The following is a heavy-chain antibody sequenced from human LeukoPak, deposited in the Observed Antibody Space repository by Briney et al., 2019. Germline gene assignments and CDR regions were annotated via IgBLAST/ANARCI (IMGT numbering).Heavy chain of an antibody. CDR3: AKMRTLLVIKKGYAFDI. V-gene: IGHV7-4-1*02. CDR1: GYTFTNYA. D-gene: IGHD6-13*01. CDR2: INTNTGNP. J-gene: IGHJ3*02. Sequence: GASVKVSCKASGYTFTNYAMNWVRQAPGQGPEWLGWINTNTGNPTYAQGFTGRFVFSLDTSVSTAYLQISSLKADDTAVYYCAKMRTLLVIKKGYAFDIWGQGTMVTVSS.